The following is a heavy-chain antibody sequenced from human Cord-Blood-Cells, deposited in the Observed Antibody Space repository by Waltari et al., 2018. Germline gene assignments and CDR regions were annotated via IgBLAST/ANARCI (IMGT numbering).Heavy chain of an antibody. Sequence: QVQLQQWGAGLLKPSETLYLTCTVYGGSFSGYYWSWIRQPPGKGLEWIGEINHSGSTNYNPSLKSRVTISVDTSKNQFSLKLSSVTAADTAVYYCARENWGATPYYGMDVWGQGTTVTVSS. CDR2: INHSGST. J-gene: IGHJ6*02. V-gene: IGHV4-34*01. CDR3: ARENWGATPYYGMDV. CDR1: GGSFSGYY. D-gene: IGHD3-16*01.